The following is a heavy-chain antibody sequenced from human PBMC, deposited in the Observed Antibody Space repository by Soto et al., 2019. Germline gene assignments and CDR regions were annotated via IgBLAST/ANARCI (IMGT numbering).Heavy chain of an antibody. J-gene: IGHJ6*02. Sequence: SETLSLTCTVSGGSISSGGYYWSWILQHPGKGLEWIGYIYYSGSTYYNPSLKSRVTISVDTSKNQFSLKLSSVTAADTAVYYCARDTARGYYYGMDVWGQGTTVTVSS. D-gene: IGHD5-18*01. CDR1: GGSISSGGYY. CDR3: ARDTARGYYYGMDV. V-gene: IGHV4-31*03. CDR2: IYYSGST.